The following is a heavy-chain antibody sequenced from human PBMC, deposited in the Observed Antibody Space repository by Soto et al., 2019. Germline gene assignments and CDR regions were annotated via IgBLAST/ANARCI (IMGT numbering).Heavy chain of an antibody. CDR1: GYTFTSYG. CDR2: ISAYNGNT. CDR3: ARSLVDYYDSSGYYIHDAFDI. D-gene: IGHD3-22*01. Sequence: GASVKVSCKASGYTFTSYGISWVRQAPGQGLEWMGWISAYNGNTNYAQKLQGRVTMTTDTSTSTAYMELRSLRSDDTAVYYCARSLVDYYDSSGYYIHDAFDIWGQGTRVTVSS. V-gene: IGHV1-18*01. J-gene: IGHJ3*02.